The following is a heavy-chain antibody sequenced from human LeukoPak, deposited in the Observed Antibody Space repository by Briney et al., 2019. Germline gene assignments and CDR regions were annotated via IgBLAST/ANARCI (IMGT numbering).Heavy chain of an antibody. CDR3: ARDRVSINALDM. Sequence: SETLSLTCSVSGDSITGHYLTWIRQPPGNGLEWIGYISHIGSTNYNPSLKSRVTIAVDTSKNQFSLKLTSVTAADTALYYCARDRVSINALDMWGQGTMVTVSS. V-gene: IGHV4-59*11. D-gene: IGHD1-14*01. CDR1: GDSITGHY. CDR2: ISHIGST. J-gene: IGHJ3*02.